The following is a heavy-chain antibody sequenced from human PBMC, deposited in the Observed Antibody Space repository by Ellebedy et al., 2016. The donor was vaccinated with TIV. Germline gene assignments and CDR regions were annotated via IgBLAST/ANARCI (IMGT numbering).Heavy chain of an antibody. Sequence: PGGSLRLSCAASGFTFSSHEMNWVRQAPGKGLEWVSYISSSGNSIYYADSVKGRFTISRDNAKNSLYLQMNSLRAEDTAVYYCARNWGPLWGQGILVTVSS. CDR1: GFTFSSHE. CDR3: ARNWGPL. D-gene: IGHD3-16*01. J-gene: IGHJ4*02. CDR2: ISSSGNSI. V-gene: IGHV3-48*03.